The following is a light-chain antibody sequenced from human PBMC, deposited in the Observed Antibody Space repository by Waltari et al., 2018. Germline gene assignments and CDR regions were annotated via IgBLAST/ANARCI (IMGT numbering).Light chain of an antibody. V-gene: IGLV1-40*01. J-gene: IGLJ2*01. CDR1: SSNIGAGHV. CDR2: GNS. Sequence: QSVLTQPPSVSGAPGQRVTIPCTGTSSNIGAGHVVHWYQQFPGTAPKLLIYGNSNRPSGVPDRFSGSKSDTSASLTITGLQAEDEADYFCHSFDSSLSTGVVFGGGTKVTVL. CDR3: HSFDSSLSTGVV.